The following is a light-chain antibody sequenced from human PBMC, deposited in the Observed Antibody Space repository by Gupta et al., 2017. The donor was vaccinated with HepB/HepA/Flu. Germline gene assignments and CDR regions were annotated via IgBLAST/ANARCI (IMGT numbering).Light chain of an antibody. V-gene: IGLV1-51*01. CDR3: VTWDSSLSAGV. J-gene: IGLJ2*01. CDR2: EKS. Sequence: QSVLTQPPSVSAAPGQKVTISCSGSSSNIGSHYISWYQQLPGTAPKLLIYEKSERPSGIPDRFSGSKSGTSATLAITGLQPGDEAYYYCVTWDSSLSAGVFGGGTKVTVL. CDR1: SSNIGSHY.